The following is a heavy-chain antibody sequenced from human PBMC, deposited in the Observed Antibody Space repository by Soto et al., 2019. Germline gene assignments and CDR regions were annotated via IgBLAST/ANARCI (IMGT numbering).Heavy chain of an antibody. CDR2: ISSSGSTI. CDR1: GFTFSDYY. Sequence: GSLRLSFAASGFTFSDYYMGWIRQAPGKGLEWVSYISSSGSTIYYADSVKGRFTISRDNAKNSLYLQMNSLRAEDTAVYYCARGLDSGDYVDSFDLLCQGILVTVSS. CDR3: ARGLDSGDYVDSFDL. D-gene: IGHD4-17*01. V-gene: IGHV3-11*01. J-gene: IGHJ5*02.